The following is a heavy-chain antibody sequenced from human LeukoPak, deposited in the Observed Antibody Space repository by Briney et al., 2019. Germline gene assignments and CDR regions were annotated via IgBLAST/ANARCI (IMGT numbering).Heavy chain of an antibody. CDR2: INPSGGST. J-gene: IGHJ4*02. V-gene: IGHV1-46*01. CDR1: GYTFTSYG. Sequence: ASVNVSCKASGYTFTSYGISWVRQAPGQGLEWMGTINPSGGSTTYAQKFQGRVTMTRDTSTSTVYMELSSLRSEDTAVYCCARDHGSAYYRAPRHWGQGTLVTVSS. D-gene: IGHD3-10*01. CDR3: ARDHGSAYYRAPRH.